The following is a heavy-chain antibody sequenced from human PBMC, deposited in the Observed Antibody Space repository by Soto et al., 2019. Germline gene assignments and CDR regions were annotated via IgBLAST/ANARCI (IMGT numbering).Heavy chain of an antibody. CDR2: ISGSGGST. D-gene: IGHD2-2*01. J-gene: IGHJ6*02. Sequence: GGSLRLSCAASGFTFSSYAMSWVRQAPGKGLEWVSAISGSGGSTYYADSVKGRFTISRDNSKNTLYLQMNSLRAEDTAVYYCAKVKDIVVVPAATRPYYYYGMDVWGQGTTVTV. CDR3: AKVKDIVVVPAATRPYYYYGMDV. CDR1: GFTFSSYA. V-gene: IGHV3-23*01.